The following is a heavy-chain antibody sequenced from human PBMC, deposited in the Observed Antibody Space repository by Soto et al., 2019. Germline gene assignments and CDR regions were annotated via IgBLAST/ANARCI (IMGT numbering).Heavy chain of an antibody. CDR2: IYYSGST. Sequence: SETLSLTCTVSGGSISSYYWSWIRQPPGKGLEWIGYIYYSGSTNYNPSLKSRVTISVDTSKNQFSLKLSSVTAADTAVYYCARKMVGATLFDYWGQGTLVTVSS. J-gene: IGHJ4*02. CDR3: ARKMVGATLFDY. D-gene: IGHD1-26*01. CDR1: GGSISSYY. V-gene: IGHV4-59*01.